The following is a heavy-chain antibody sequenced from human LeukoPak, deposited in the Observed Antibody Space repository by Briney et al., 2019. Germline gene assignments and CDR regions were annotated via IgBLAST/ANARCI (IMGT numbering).Heavy chain of an antibody. CDR3: ARSFYYDSSGYFDN. CDR2: ISYDGSNK. Sequence: PGRSLRLSCAASGFTFSSYAMHWVRQAPGKGLEWVAVISYDGSNKYYADSVKGRFTISRDNSKNTLYLQMNSLRAEDTAVYYCARSFYYDSSGYFDNWGQGTLVTVSS. D-gene: IGHD3-22*01. CDR1: GFTFSSYA. J-gene: IGHJ4*02. V-gene: IGHV3-30-3*01.